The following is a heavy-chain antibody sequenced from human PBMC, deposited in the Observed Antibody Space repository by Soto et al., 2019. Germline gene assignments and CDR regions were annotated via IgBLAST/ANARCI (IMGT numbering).Heavy chain of an antibody. J-gene: IGHJ4*02. CDR3: ARGRDHSGYDSHDY. Sequence: ASVKVSCKASGGTFSSYAISWVRQAPGRGLEWMGGIIPIFGTANYAQKFQGRVTITADESTSTAYMELSSLRSEDTAVYYCARGRDHSGYDSHDYWGQGTLVTVSS. CDR2: IIPIFGTA. D-gene: IGHD5-12*01. CDR1: GGTFSSYA. V-gene: IGHV1-69*13.